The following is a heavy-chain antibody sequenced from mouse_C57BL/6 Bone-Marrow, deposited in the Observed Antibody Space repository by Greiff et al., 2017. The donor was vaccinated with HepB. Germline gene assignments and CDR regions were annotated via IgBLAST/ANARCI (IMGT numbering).Heavy chain of an antibody. CDR2: IDPEDGET. V-gene: IGHV14-2*01. J-gene: IGHJ1*03. Sequence: EVQLQESGAELVKPGASVKLSCTASGFNIKDYYMHWVKQRTEQGLEWIGRIDPEDGETKYAPKFQGKATITADTSSNTAYLQLSSLTSEDTSVYYCARWEHLITPVISGYFDVWGTGTSVTVSS. CDR1: GFNIKDYY. D-gene: IGHD1-1*01. CDR3: ARWEHLITPVISGYFDV.